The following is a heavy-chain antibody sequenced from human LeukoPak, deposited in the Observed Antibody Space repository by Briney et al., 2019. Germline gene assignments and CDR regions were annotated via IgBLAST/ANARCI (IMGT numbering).Heavy chain of an antibody. J-gene: IGHJ4*02. CDR3: TTIDETYYYGSGSFPDY. D-gene: IGHD3-10*01. Sequence: GGSLRLSCAASGFTFSNAWMSWVRQAPGKGLEWAGRIKSKTDGGTTDYAAPVKGRFTISRDDSKNTLYLQMNSLKTEDTAVYYCTTIDETYYYGSGSFPDYWGQGTLVTVSS. CDR1: GFTFSNAW. V-gene: IGHV3-15*01. CDR2: IKSKTDGGTT.